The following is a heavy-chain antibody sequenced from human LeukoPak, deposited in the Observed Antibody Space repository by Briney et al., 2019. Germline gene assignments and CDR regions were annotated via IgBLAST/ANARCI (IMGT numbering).Heavy chain of an antibody. CDR2: ISWNSGSI. J-gene: IGHJ4*02. D-gene: IGHD2-2*01. CDR1: GFTFDDYA. V-gene: IGHV3-9*01. CDR3: ARGYCSSTSCYRCDY. Sequence: GGSLRLSCAASGFTFDDYAMHWVRQAPGEGLEWVSGISWNSGSIGYADSVKGRFTISRDNAKNSLYLQMNSLRAEDTALYYCARGYCSSTSCYRCDYWGQGTLVTVSS.